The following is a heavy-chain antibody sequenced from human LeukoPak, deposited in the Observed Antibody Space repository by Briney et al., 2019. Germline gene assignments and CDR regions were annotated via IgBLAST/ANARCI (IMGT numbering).Heavy chain of an antibody. V-gene: IGHV3-7*01. J-gene: IGHJ4*02. CDR2: IKQDGSEK. CDR1: GFTFSSYW. D-gene: IGHD4-23*01. CDR3: ARDLRSVLRWSPPG. Sequence: PGGSLRLSCAASGFTFSSYWMSWVRQAPGKGLEWVANIKQDGSEKYYVDSVKGRFTISRDNAKNSLYLQMNSLRAEDTAVYYCARDLRSVLRWSPPGWGQGTLVTVSS.